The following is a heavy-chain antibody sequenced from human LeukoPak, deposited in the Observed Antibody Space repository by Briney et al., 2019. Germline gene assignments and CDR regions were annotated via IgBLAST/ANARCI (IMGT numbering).Heavy chain of an antibody. CDR3: ARESFGVLEY. CDR2: IYWDGGST. Sequence: PGGSLRLSCAASGFPFDDYGMSWVRQVPGKGLEWVAGIYWDGGSTAYADSVKGRFTISRDSAKNSLYLQMITVNAEDSALYYCARESFGVLEYWGQGTLVTVSS. D-gene: IGHD3-3*01. J-gene: IGHJ4*02. CDR1: GFPFDDYG. V-gene: IGHV3-20*04.